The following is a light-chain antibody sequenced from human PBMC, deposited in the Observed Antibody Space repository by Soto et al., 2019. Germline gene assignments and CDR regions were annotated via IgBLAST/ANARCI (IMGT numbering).Light chain of an antibody. Sequence: EIVLTQSPGTLSLSPRERAILSCRASQSVSNNHLAWYQQKPGQAPRLLMDGASSRATGIPDRFSGSGSGTAFTLTISRLEPEDFALYYCHQFGSSPPGTFGQGTKVETK. CDR3: HQFGSSPPGT. V-gene: IGKV3-20*01. J-gene: IGKJ1*01. CDR2: GAS. CDR1: QSVSNNH.